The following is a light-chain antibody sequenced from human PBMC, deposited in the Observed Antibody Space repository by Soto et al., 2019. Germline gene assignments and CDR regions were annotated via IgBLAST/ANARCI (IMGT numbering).Light chain of an antibody. CDR2: AAS. J-gene: IGKJ1*01. Sequence: DIQTTQSPSSLSASVGDRFTITCRASQSISSYLNWYQQKPGKAPKLLIYAASSLQSGVPSRFSGSGSGTDFTLTITSLQPEDSATYYCQHSYGTPRTFGQGTKVDIK. CDR1: QSISSY. CDR3: QHSYGTPRT. V-gene: IGKV1-39*01.